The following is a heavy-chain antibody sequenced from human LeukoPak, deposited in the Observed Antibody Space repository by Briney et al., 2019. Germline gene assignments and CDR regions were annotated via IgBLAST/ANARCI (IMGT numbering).Heavy chain of an antibody. Sequence: PGGSLRLSCAASGFTFSGYSMNWVRQAPGKGLEWVSYISGSSSTIYYADSVKGRFTISRDNAQNSLYLQMNSLRDEDTAVYYCAREYYYDINVYYDYWGQGTLVTVSS. CDR1: GFTFSGYS. CDR2: ISGSSSTI. J-gene: IGHJ4*02. D-gene: IGHD3-22*01. CDR3: AREYYYDINVYYDY. V-gene: IGHV3-48*02.